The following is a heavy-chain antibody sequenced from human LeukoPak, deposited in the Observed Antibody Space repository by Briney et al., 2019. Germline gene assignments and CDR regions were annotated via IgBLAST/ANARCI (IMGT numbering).Heavy chain of an antibody. J-gene: IGHJ5*02. CDR2: IKQDGSEK. Sequence: GSLRLSCGASGFTFSSYWMSWVRQAPGKGLEWVANIKQDGSEKYYVDSVKGRFTISRDNAKNSLYLQMNSLRAEDTAVYYCARNSGTNPWGQGTLVTVSS. D-gene: IGHD1-26*01. CDR3: ARNSGTNP. CDR1: GFTFSSYW. V-gene: IGHV3-7*01.